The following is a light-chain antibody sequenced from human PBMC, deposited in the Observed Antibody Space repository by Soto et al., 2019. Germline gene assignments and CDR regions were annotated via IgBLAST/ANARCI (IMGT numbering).Light chain of an antibody. V-gene: IGKV1-8*01. CDR2: AAS. CDR1: QGFSSY. J-gene: IGKJ1*01. Sequence: AIRMTQSPSSLSASTGDRVTITCRASQGFSSYLAWYQQKPGKAPKLLIYAASTLQSGVPSRFSGSGSGTDFTLTISCLQSEDFATYYCQQYYSYSVTFGQGTKVEIK. CDR3: QQYYSYSVT.